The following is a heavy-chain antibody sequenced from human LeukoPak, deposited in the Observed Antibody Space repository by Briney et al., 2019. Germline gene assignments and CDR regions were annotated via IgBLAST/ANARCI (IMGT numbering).Heavy chain of an antibody. CDR1: GYTFTGYY. CDR3: ATLAYYDFWSGSYYYGMDV. J-gene: IGHJ6*02. V-gene: IGHV1-2*02. D-gene: IGHD3-3*01. CDR2: INPNSGGT. Sequence: APVKVSCKASGYTFTGYYMHWVRQAPGQGLEWMGWINPNSGGTNYAQKFQGRVTMTRDTSISTAYMELSRLRSDDTAVYYCATLAYYDFWSGSYYYGMDVWGQGTTVTVSS.